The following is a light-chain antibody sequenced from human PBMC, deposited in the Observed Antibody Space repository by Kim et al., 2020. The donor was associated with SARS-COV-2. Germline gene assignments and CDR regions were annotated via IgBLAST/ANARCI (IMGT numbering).Light chain of an antibody. J-gene: IGKJ1*01. V-gene: IGKV1-5*03. CDR3: QQYNSYPWT. Sequence: DIQMTQSPSTLSASVGDRVTITCRXSQSISSWLAWYQQKPGKAPKLLIYKASSLESGVPSRFSGSGSGTEFTLTISSLQPDDFATYYCQQYNSYPWTFGQGTKVDIK. CDR1: QSISSW. CDR2: KAS.